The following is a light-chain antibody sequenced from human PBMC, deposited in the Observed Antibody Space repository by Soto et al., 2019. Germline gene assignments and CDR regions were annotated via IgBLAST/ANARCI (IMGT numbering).Light chain of an antibody. CDR3: SSYTSSSTLNDV. Sequence: QSALTQPASVSGSPGQSITISCTGTSSDVGGYNYVSWYQQHPGKAPKLMIYEVSNRPSGVSNRFSGSKSGNTASLTISGLQAEDEAEYYCSSYTSSSTLNDVFGTGTKLTVL. CDR2: EVS. CDR1: SSDVGGYNY. J-gene: IGLJ1*01. V-gene: IGLV2-14*01.